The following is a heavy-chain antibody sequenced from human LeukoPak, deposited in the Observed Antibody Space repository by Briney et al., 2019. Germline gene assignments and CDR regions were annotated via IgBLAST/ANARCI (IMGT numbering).Heavy chain of an antibody. J-gene: IGHJ6*02. Sequence: PGGSLRLSCAASGFTFSSYAMSWVRQAPGKGLEWVSAISGSGGSTYYADSVKGRFTISRDNSKNTLYLQMNSPRAEDTAVYYCAKDSPMTTVTTGYYYGMDVWGQGTTVTVSS. CDR1: GFTFSSYA. D-gene: IGHD4-17*01. CDR2: ISGSGGST. V-gene: IGHV3-23*01. CDR3: AKDSPMTTVTTGYYYGMDV.